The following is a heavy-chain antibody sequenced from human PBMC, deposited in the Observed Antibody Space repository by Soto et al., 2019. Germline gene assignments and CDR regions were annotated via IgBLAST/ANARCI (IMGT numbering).Heavy chain of an antibody. J-gene: IGHJ6*02. D-gene: IGHD2-8*01. CDR3: ANPPPSMYSTIYYYSGMDV. Sequence: EVQLLESGGGLVQPGGSLRLSCAASGFTFSNYAMTWVRQAPGKGLEWVSAISGSGGSTYYADSVKGRFTISRDNSKNTPYLQMNSLRAEESPGYSSANPPPSMYSTIYYYSGMDVWGQGTTVTVSS. CDR1: GFTFSNYA. CDR2: ISGSGGST. V-gene: IGHV3-23*01.